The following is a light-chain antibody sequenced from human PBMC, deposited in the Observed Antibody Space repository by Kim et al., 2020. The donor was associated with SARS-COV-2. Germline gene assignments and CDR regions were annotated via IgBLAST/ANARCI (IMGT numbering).Light chain of an antibody. CDR2: AAY. CDR3: QQYHAYPLT. V-gene: IGKV1D-16*01. J-gene: IGKJ4*01. Sequence: ASVGDRVTITCRASQGISRWLAWYQQRPDTAPTSLIYAAYTLQSGVPSGFSGSASGTEFILTITNLQPEDFATYYCQQYHAYPLTFGGGTKVDIK. CDR1: QGISRW.